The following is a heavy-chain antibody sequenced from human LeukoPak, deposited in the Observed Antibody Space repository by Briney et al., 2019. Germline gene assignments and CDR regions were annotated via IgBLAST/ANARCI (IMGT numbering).Heavy chain of an antibody. D-gene: IGHD1/OR15-1a*01. CDR3: AKEGTASKPSDLDH. CDR1: AFSSDDHD. V-gene: IGHV3-72*01. Sequence: PGGSLRLSCASSAFSSDDHDMNWVRQAPGKGLEWVGRTKNKAKKYVTEYAASVKGRFTISRDNSKNTLYLQMNGLTSEDTAVYCCAKEGTASKPSDLDHWGQGILVTVSS. CDR2: TKNKAKKYVT. J-gene: IGHJ4*02.